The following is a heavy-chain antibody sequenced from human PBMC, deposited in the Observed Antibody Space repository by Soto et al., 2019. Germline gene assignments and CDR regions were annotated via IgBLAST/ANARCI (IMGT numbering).Heavy chain of an antibody. V-gene: IGHV3-23*01. CDR3: ARDLEFGSGTLYV. D-gene: IGHD2-15*01. CDR1: GFTFSNYA. J-gene: IGHJ6*04. Sequence: GGSLRLSCSSSGFTFSNYAMTWVRQAPGQGLEWVTSIIGSGGYASYADSVRGRFTISRDNSKNTLYLEMNSLRAEDTAVYYCARDLEFGSGTLYVWGKGTTVTVSS. CDR2: IIGSGGYA.